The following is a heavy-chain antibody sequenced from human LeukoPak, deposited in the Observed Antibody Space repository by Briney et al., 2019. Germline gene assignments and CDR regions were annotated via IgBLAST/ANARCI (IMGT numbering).Heavy chain of an antibody. CDR3: ARRPLDDCSSTSCYRYYFDY. J-gene: IGHJ4*02. V-gene: IGHV4-34*01. CDR2: INHSGST. D-gene: IGHD2-2*02. CDR1: GGSFSGYY. Sequence: SETLSLTCAVYGGSFSGYYWSWIRQPPGKGLEWIGEINHSGSTNYNPSLKSRVTISVDTSKNQFSLKLSSVTAADTAVYYCARRPLDDCSSTSCYRYYFDYWGQGTLVTVSS.